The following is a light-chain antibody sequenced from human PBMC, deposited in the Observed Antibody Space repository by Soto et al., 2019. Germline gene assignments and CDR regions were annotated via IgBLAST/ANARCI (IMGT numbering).Light chain of an antibody. CDR2: EVS. CDR3: SSYAGSNKSV. CDR1: SSNIGTNY. V-gene: IGLV2-8*01. J-gene: IGLJ1*01. Sequence: QSVLSQAPSASGTPGQRVIISCSGSSSNIGTNYVSWYQQHPGKAPKLMIYEVSKRPSGVPDRFSGSKSGNTASLTVSGLQPEDEADYYCSSYAGSNKSVFGTGTKVTVL.